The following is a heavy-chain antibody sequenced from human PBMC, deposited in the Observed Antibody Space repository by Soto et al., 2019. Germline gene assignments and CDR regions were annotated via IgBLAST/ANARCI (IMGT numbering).Heavy chain of an antibody. CDR1: GFTFSSYG. CDR2: ISYDGSNK. D-gene: IGHD5-18*01. CDR3: AKDWPSPFVDTAMVIDY. V-gene: IGHV3-30*18. Sequence: QVQLVESGGGVVQPGRSLRLSCAASGFTFSSYGMHWVRQAPGKGLEWVAVISYDGSNKYYADSVKGRFTISRDNSKNTLYLQMNSLRAEDTAVYYCAKDWPSPFVDTAMVIDYWGQGTLVTVSS. J-gene: IGHJ4*02.